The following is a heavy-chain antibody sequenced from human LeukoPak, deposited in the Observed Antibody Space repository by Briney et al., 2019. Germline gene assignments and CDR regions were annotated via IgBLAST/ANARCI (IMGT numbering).Heavy chain of an antibody. V-gene: IGHV3-21*01. D-gene: IGHD3-3*01. CDR2: VSTGSNYI. CDR1: GFTFSSYS. CDR3: ARVFRPSLTVFIIRGAFDI. J-gene: IGHJ3*02. Sequence: PVGSLRLSCTASGFTFSSYSLNWVRQAPGKGLERVSSVSTGSNYIYYADSVKGRFTISRDNDKNSLYLQMNSLRVEDTAVYYCARVFRPSLTVFIIRGAFDIWGQGTMVTVSS.